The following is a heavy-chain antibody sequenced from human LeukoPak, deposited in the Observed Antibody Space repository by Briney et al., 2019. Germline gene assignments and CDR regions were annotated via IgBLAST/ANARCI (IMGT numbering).Heavy chain of an antibody. D-gene: IGHD2-2*01. CDR3: ARGGLIVVVPAAKYNWFDP. CDR1: GYTFTGYH. V-gene: IGHV1-2*02. Sequence: EASVKVSCKASGYTFTGYHMHWVRQAPGQGLEWMGWINPNSGGTNYAQKFQGRVTMTRDTSISTAYMELSRLRSDDTAVYYCARGGLIVVVPAAKYNWFDPWGQGTLVTVSS. CDR2: INPNSGGT. J-gene: IGHJ5*02.